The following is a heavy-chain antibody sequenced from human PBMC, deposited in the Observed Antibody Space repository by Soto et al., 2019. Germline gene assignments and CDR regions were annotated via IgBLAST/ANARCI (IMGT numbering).Heavy chain of an antibody. Sequence: QVQLVQSGPEVKKPGSSVKVSCRSSGGTFRTYDISWVRQAPGQGLEWTGWLLPVFGTPAYAQRFQGRVTVAADESSSRSYMELTGLRSDDTAVYYCARSERRDGYNQDYYFDYWGQGTLVAVSS. D-gene: IGHD3-10*01. CDR3: ARSERRDGYNQDYYFDY. J-gene: IGHJ4*02. CDR1: GGTFRTYD. V-gene: IGHV1-69*01. CDR2: LLPVFGTP.